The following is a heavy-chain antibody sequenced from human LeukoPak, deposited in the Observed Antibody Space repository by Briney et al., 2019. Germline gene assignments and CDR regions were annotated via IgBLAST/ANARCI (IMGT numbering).Heavy chain of an antibody. J-gene: IGHJ4*02. D-gene: IGHD4-23*01. CDR1: GYTFTGYY. V-gene: IGHV1-2*02. CDR2: INPNSGGT. Sequence: ASVRVSCKASGYTFTGYYMHWVRQAPGQGLEWMGWINPNSGGTNYAQKFQGRVTMTRDTSISTAYMELSRLRSDDTAVYYCARDPMTTVVTPPFDYWGQGTLVTVSS. CDR3: ARDPMTTVVTPPFDY.